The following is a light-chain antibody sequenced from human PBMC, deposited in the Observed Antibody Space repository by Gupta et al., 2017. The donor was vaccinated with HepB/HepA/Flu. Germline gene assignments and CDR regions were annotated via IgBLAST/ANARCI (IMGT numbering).Light chain of an antibody. CDR3: QQSYNTPRT. CDR1: QTISTY. CDR2: AAS. J-gene: IGKJ1*01. Sequence: DIQMTQSPSSLSASVGDRVTITCRASQTISTYLNWYQQRPGKAPKVLIYAASHLLTGVPSRFTGRGSGTEFTLTISNLQPDDFAIYYCQQSYNTPRTFGQGTKVEMK. V-gene: IGKV1-39*01.